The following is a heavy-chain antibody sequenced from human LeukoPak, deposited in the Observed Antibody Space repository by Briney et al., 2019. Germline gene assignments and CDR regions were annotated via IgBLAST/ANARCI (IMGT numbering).Heavy chain of an antibody. Sequence: GGSLRLSCAASGFTFSSYAMSWVRQAPGKGLEWVSAISGSGGSTYYADSVKGRFTISRDNAKNSLYLQMNSLRAEDAAVYFCAKAPVTSCKGAYCYPFDSWGQGTLVTVSS. D-gene: IGHD2-21*01. CDR1: GFTFSSYA. J-gene: IGHJ4*02. V-gene: IGHV3-23*01. CDR2: ISGSGGST. CDR3: AKAPVTSCKGAYCYPFDS.